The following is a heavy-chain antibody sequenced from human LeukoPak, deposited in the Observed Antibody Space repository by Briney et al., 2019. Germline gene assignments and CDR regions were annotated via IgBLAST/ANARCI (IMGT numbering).Heavy chain of an antibody. J-gene: IGHJ6*03. D-gene: IGHD3-3*01. CDR3: ARVGRDLYDFWSGYYVRYYYYYMDV. V-gene: IGHV1-18*01. CDR2: ISAYNGYK. Sequence: GASVKVSCKASGYTFTSYGISWVRQAPGQGLEWMGWISAYNGYKNYAQKLQGRVTMTTDTSTSTAYMELRSLRSDDTAVYYCARVGRDLYDFWSGYYVRYYYYYMDVWGKGTTVTVSS. CDR1: GYTFTSYG.